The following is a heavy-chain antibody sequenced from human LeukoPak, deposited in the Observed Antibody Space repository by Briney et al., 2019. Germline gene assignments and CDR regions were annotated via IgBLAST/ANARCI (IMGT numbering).Heavy chain of an antibody. CDR3: ARGRTSNPCNGFWSGYYALHY. D-gene: IGHD3-3*01. Sequence: GGSLRLSCAASGFTVSSNYMSWVRQAPGKGLEWVSVIYRGGTIYYADSVKGRVTISRDTSKNTLYLQMNRLRAEDTAVYYCARGRTSNPCNGFWSGYYALHYWGQGTLVTVSS. J-gene: IGHJ4*02. CDR1: GFTVSSNY. CDR2: IYRGGTI. V-gene: IGHV3-53*01.